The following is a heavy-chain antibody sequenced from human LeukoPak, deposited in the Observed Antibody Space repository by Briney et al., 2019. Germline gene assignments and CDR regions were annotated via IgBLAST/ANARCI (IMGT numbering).Heavy chain of an antibody. D-gene: IGHD3/OR15-3a*01. CDR1: GFTFSSYA. J-gene: IGHJ6*02. CDR2: ISGSGGST. CDR3: ARGLVLQYYGMDV. Sequence: GGSLRLSCAASGFTFSSYAMSWVRQAPGKGLEWVSAISGSGGSTYYADSVKGRFTISRDNSKNSLYLQMNSLRAEDTALYYCARGLVLQYYGMDVWGQGTTVTVSS. V-gene: IGHV3-23*01.